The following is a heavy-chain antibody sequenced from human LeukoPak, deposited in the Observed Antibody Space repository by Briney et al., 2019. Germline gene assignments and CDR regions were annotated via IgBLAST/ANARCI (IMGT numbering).Heavy chain of an antibody. CDR1: GGSISSYY. D-gene: IGHD6-13*01. CDR3: ARDEGSLFDY. Sequence: PSETLSLTCTVSGGSISSYYWSWIRQPPGKGLEWIGYIYYSGSTNYNPSLMSRVTMSVDTSKNQFSLKLSSVTAADTAVYYCARDEGSLFDYWGQGTLVTVSS. J-gene: IGHJ4*02. V-gene: IGHV4-59*01. CDR2: IYYSGST.